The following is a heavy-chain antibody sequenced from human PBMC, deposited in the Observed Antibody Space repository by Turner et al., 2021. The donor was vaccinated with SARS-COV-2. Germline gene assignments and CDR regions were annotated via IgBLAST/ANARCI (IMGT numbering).Heavy chain of an antibody. CDR3: ARLMDTAMDYYGKDV. J-gene: IGHJ6*02. CDR1: GGSISSGSYY. D-gene: IGHD5-18*01. CDR2: IYYSGSA. Sequence: LQLQESGPGLLKPSETRSLTCTVPGGSISSGSYYWGWIRQPPGKGMAWIGNIYYSGSAYYNPSLKSRVTISVDPSKNQFSLKLTSVTAADTAVYYCARLMDTAMDYYGKDVWGQGTTVTVSS. V-gene: IGHV4-39*01.